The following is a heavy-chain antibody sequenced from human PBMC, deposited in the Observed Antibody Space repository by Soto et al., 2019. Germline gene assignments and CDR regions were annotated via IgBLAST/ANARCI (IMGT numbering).Heavy chain of an antibody. CDR3: AGRLYYYDSSGYYYPVDY. J-gene: IGHJ4*02. Sequence: SETLSLPCSVYGSSLSRSYWSWIRHPQAKGLEWIGEINHSGSTNYNPSLKSRVTISVDTSKNQFSLKLSSVTAADTAVYYCAGRLYYYDSSGYYYPVDYWGQGTLVTVS. D-gene: IGHD3-22*01. V-gene: IGHV4-34*01. CDR1: GSSLSRSY. CDR2: INHSGST.